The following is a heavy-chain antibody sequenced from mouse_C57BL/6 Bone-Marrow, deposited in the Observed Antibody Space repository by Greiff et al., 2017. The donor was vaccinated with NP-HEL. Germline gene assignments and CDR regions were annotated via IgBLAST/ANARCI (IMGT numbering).Heavy chain of an antibody. D-gene: IGHD2-3*01. CDR2: INPNNGGT. CDR1: GYTFTDYY. J-gene: IGHJ2*01. V-gene: IGHV1-26*01. Sequence: EVQLQQSGPELVKPGASVKISCKASGYTFTDYYMNWVKQSHGKSLEWIGDINPNNGGTSYNQKFKGKATLTVHKSSSTAYMELRSLTSEDSAVYYCARAGGWLLHYFDYWGQGTTLTVSS. CDR3: ARAGGWLLHYFDY.